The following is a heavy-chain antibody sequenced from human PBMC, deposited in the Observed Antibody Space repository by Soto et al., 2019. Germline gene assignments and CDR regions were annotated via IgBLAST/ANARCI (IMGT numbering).Heavy chain of an antibody. Sequence: GASVKVSCKASGYTFTSYYMHWVRQAPGQGLEWMGIINPSGGSTSYAQKFQGRVTITKGTTKNQVVLTMTNMDPVDTATYYCAHRREDDYGDSEYFQHWGQGTLVTVSS. CDR2: INPSGGST. D-gene: IGHD4-17*01. CDR3: AHRREDDYGDSEYFQH. J-gene: IGHJ1*01. V-gene: IGHV1-46*01. CDR1: GYTFTSYY.